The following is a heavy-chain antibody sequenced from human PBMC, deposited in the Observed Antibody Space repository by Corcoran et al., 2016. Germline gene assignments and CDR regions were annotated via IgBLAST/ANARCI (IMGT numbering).Heavy chain of an antibody. J-gene: IGHJ6*02. Sequence: EVQLVESGGGLVQPGRSLRLSCTASGFTFGDYAMSWFRQAPGKGLEWVGFIRSKAYGGTTEYAASVKGRFTISRDDSKSIAYLQMNSLKTEDTAVYYCTRDRTYYDSSGYLGRDYYYGMDVWGQGTTVTVSS. D-gene: IGHD3-22*01. CDR2: IRSKAYGGTT. CDR1: GFTFGDYA. CDR3: TRDRTYYDSSGYLGRDYYYGMDV. V-gene: IGHV3-49*03.